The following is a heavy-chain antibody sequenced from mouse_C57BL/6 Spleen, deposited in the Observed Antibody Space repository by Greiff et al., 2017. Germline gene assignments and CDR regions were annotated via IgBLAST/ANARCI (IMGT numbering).Heavy chain of an antibody. CDR2: INPNNGGT. V-gene: IGHV1-26*01. CDR1: GYTFTDYY. D-gene: IGHD1-1*01. CDR3: ARRPYYYGSSYFDY. Sequence: EVQLQQSGPELVKPGASVKISCKASGYTFTDYYMNWVKQSHGKSLEWIGDINPNNGGTSYNQKFKGKATLTVDKSSSTAYMELRSLTSGDSAVYYCARRPYYYGSSYFDYWGQGTTLTVSS. J-gene: IGHJ2*01.